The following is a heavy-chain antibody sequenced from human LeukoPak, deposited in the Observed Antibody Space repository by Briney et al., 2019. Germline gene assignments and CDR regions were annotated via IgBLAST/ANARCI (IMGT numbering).Heavy chain of an antibody. CDR1: GFTFSSYS. CDR3: ARDQEGRTNYYYYYGMDV. Sequence: GGSLRLSCAASGFTFSSYSMNWVRQAPGKGLEWVSYISSSSSTIYYADSVKGRFTISRDNAKNSLYLQMKSLRAEDTAVYYCARDQEGRTNYYYYYGMDVWGQGTTVTVSS. J-gene: IGHJ6*02. CDR2: ISSSSSTI. V-gene: IGHV3-48*01.